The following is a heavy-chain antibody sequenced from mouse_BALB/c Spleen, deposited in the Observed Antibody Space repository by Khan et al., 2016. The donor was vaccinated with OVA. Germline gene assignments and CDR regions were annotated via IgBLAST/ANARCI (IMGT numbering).Heavy chain of an antibody. CDR2: ISSGSSTI. CDR3: ARSGGNFHWYFDV. Sequence: EVELVESGGGLVQPGGSRKLSCAASGFTFSSFGMHWVRQAPKKGLEWVAYISSGSSTIYYVDTVKGRVTISRDNTKNTLFLQMTSLSSEDTAMYCCARSGGNFHWYFDVWGAGTSVTVSS. CDR1: GFTFSSFG. V-gene: IGHV5-17*02. J-gene: IGHJ1*01. D-gene: IGHD2-1*01.